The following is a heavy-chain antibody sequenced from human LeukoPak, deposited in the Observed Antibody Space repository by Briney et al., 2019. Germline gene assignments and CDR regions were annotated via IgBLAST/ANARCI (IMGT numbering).Heavy chain of an antibody. Sequence: GGSLRLSCTVSGFTVSSNSMSWVRQAPGKGLEWGSFIYSDNTHYSDSVKGRFTISRDNSKNTLYLQMNSLRAEDTAVYYCAREIYHGSGSPRLDYWGQGTLVTVSS. V-gene: IGHV3-53*01. CDR1: GFTVSSNS. D-gene: IGHD3-10*01. J-gene: IGHJ4*02. CDR2: IYSDNT. CDR3: AREIYHGSGSPRLDY.